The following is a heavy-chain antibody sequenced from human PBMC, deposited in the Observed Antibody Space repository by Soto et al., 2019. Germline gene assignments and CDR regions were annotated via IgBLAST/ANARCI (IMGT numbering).Heavy chain of an antibody. D-gene: IGHD3-9*01. CDR1: GGSIGGFY. V-gene: IGHV4-59*12. Sequence: PSETLSLTCTVSGGSIGGFYWGWIRQAPGKGLEWIGYIYYSGSTKYNPSLKTRVTMSADTTKNQVSLRLTSVTAADTAVYYCARVRERLQYFDWFYHFDSWGQGALVTVSS. J-gene: IGHJ4*02. CDR3: ARVRERLQYFDWFYHFDS. CDR2: IYYSGST.